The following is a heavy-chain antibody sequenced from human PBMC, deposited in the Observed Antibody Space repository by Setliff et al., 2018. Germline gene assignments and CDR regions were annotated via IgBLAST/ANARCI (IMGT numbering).Heavy chain of an antibody. CDR1: GYSFSNFW. J-gene: IGHJ5*02. V-gene: IGHV5-51*01. D-gene: IGHD2-21*01. CDR2: IYPGDSHT. CDR3: ARRGERFFNWFDP. Sequence: GESLKIYCKGSGYSFSNFWIGWVRQMPGKGLEWMGIIYPGDSHTRYSPSFQGQVTMSADTSINTAFLQWNNLKASDTAVYYCARRGERFFNWFDPWGQGTLVT.